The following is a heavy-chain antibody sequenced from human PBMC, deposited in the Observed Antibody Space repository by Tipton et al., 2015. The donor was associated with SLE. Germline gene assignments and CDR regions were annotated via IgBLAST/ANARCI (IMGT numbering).Heavy chain of an antibody. D-gene: IGHD1-26*01. V-gene: IGHV4-34*01. CDR3: ARELGPGGSYYYFDY. CDR1: GGSFSGYY. J-gene: IGHJ4*02. CDR2: INHSGST. Sequence: TLSLTCAVYGGSFSGYYWSWIRQPPGKGLEWIGEINHSGSTNYNPSLKSRVTISVDTSKNQFSLKLSSVTAADTAVYYCARELGPGGSYYYFDYWGQGTLVTVSS.